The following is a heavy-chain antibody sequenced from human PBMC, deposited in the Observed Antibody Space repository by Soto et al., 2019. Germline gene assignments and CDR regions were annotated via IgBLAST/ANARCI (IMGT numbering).Heavy chain of an antibody. D-gene: IGHD4-17*01. CDR1: GGSISSGDYY. CDR2: ISYSGST. Sequence: SETLSLTCTVSGGSISSGDYYWSWIRQPPGKGLERIGYISYSGSTYYKASLKSRLIISVDTSKNQFSLKLSSVTAADTAMYYCARSDYGDRYYFDSWGQGTLVTVSS. J-gene: IGHJ4*02. CDR3: ARSDYGDRYYFDS. V-gene: IGHV4-30-4*02.